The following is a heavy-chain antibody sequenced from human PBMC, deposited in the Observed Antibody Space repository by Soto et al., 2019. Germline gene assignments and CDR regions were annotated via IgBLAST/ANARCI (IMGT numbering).Heavy chain of an antibody. CDR2: INTKFGDT. Sequence: QVQLVQSGAEVKEPGDSVRVSCEASGYTFTAYYIHWVQQAPGQGLEWMGWINTKFGDTTYAQDFQGRGSMTRDMAIRTVYMELSRLTAGDTAIYYCARNLDYYYGPGSGNGHGFWGQGTTVTFFS. V-gene: IGHV1-2*02. D-gene: IGHD3-10*01. CDR1: GYTFTAYY. J-gene: IGHJ6*02. CDR3: ARNLDYYYGPGSGNGHGF.